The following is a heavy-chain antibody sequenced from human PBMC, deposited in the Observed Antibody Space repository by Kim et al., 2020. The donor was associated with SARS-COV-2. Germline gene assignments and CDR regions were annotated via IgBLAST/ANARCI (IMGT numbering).Heavy chain of an antibody. V-gene: IGHV3-23*01. CDR3: AKGFTMLRSATDYFDY. D-gene: IGHD3-10*01. Sequence: GGSLRLSCAASGFPFSNYAMNWVRQAPGKGLEWVSIISGSGDTTYYADSVKGRFTISRDNSKNTLYLQMNSLRAEDTAVYYCAKGFTMLRSATDYFDYWGQGTLVTVSS. CDR1: GFPFSNYA. J-gene: IGHJ4*02. CDR2: ISGSGDTT.